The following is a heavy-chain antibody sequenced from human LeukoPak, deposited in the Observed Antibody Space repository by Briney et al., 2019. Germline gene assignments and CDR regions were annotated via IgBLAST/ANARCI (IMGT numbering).Heavy chain of an antibody. J-gene: IGHJ6*04. CDR3: ARDQRLSSVVVPAAIPVLLGYGMDV. CDR1: GFTFSSYW. V-gene: IGHV3-7*01. D-gene: IGHD2-2*01. CDR2: IKQDGSEK. Sequence: GGPLRLSCAASGFTFSSYWMSWVRQAPGKGLEWVANIKQDGSEKYYVDSVKGRFTISRDNAKNSLYLQMNSLRAEDTAVYYCARDQRLSSVVVPAAIPVLLGYGMDVWGKGTTVTVSS.